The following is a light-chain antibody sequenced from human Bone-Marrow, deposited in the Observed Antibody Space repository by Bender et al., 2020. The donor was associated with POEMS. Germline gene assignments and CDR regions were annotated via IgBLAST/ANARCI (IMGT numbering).Light chain of an antibody. Sequence: QSVLTQPPSASGTPGQRVTISCSGGSSNIGAHAVNWYQHLPGTAPKLLIYSSHRRPSEVPDRFSVSRSGTSASLAISGLQSGDEADYYCAVWDDSLNGWVFGGGTKLTVL. V-gene: IGLV1-44*01. CDR1: SSNIGAHA. J-gene: IGLJ3*02. CDR3: AVWDDSLNGWV. CDR2: SSH.